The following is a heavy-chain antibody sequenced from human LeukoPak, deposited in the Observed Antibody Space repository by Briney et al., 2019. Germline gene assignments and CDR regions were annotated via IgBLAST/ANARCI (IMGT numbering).Heavy chain of an antibody. J-gene: IGHJ3*02. CDR3: AREFVVVSAFDI. Sequence: SETLSLTCAVYGGSFSGYYWSWIRQPPGKGLEWIGEINHSGSTNYNPSLKSRVTISVDTSKNQFSLKLSSVTAADTAVYYCAREFVVVSAFDIWGQGTMVTVSS. D-gene: IGHD2-21*01. CDR1: GGSFSGYY. V-gene: IGHV4-34*01. CDR2: INHSGST.